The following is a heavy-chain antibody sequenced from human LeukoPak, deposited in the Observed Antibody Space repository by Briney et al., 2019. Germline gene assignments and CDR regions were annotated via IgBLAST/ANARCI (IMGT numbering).Heavy chain of an antibody. J-gene: IGHJ4*02. V-gene: IGHV5-51*01. D-gene: IGHD6-6*01. CDR1: GYSFTSYW. CDR2: IYPGDSHT. Sequence: KPGASLKISCKGSGYSFTSYWIGWVRQMPGKGLEWIGIIYPGDSHTRYSPSFQGPVTISADKSISTAYLQWSRLKASDTAVYYCARVEYSSPLYYFDYWGQGTLVTVSS. CDR3: ARVEYSSPLYYFDY.